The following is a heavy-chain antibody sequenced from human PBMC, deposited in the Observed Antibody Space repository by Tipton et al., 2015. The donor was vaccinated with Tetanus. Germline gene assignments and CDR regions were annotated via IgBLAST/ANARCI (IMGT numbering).Heavy chain of an antibody. J-gene: IGHJ3*02. CDR1: GGSLRSDDYQ. D-gene: IGHD3-9*01. CDR2: ISPSGRT. CDR3: AIRPEHTPDWHDAFEI. V-gene: IGHV4-61*08. Sequence: TLSLTCSVSGGSLRSDDYQWNWIRQPPGKGLEWLAYISPSGRTNSNYDLKSRITISQDKSKNQFSLRLTSVTAADTAVYYCAIRPEHTPDWHDAFEIWGQGTVVTVSS.